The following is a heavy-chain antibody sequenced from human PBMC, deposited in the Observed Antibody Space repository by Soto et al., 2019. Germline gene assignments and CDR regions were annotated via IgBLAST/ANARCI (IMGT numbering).Heavy chain of an antibody. J-gene: IGHJ4*02. CDR1: GYTLTTYG. Sequence: QVPLVQSGAEVKKPGASVKVSCKASGYTLTTYGITWVRQAPGQGLEWMGWISAYSGSTKFAQKLQGRVTMTTDTSTTTAYMELRSLTSDDTAVYYCARDFTNSSSWPYYCDYWGQGTMVTVSS. CDR3: ARDFTNSSSWPYYCDY. D-gene: IGHD6-13*01. V-gene: IGHV1-18*01. CDR2: ISAYSGST.